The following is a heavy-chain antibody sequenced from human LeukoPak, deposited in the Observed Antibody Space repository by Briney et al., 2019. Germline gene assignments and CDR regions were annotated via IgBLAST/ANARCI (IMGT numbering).Heavy chain of an antibody. CDR2: INHSGST. V-gene: IGHV4-34*01. D-gene: IGHD1-14*01. CDR3: ARDLKGTGVDY. Sequence: SETLSLTCAVYGGSFSGYYRSWIRQPPGKGLEWIGEINHSGSTNYNPSLKSRVTISVDTSKNQFSLKLSSVTAADTAVYYCARDLKGTGVDYWGQGTLVTVSS. J-gene: IGHJ4*02. CDR1: GGSFSGYY.